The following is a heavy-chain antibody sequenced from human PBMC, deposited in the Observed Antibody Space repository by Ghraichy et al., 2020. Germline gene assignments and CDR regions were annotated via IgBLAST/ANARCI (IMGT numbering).Heavy chain of an antibody. J-gene: IGHJ5*02. CDR2: IYYSGST. CDR1: GGSISSSSYY. CDR3: ARPHRFELGWGFDP. Sequence: SETLSLTCTVSGGSISSSSYYWGWIRQPPGKGLEWIGSIYYSGSTYYNPSLKSRVTISVDTSKNQFSLKLSSVTAADTAVYYCARPHRFELGWGFDPWGQGTLVTVSS. V-gene: IGHV4-39*01. D-gene: IGHD3-10*01.